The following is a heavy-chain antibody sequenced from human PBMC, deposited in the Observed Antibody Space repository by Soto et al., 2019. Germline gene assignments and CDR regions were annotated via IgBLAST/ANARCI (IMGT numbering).Heavy chain of an antibody. J-gene: IGHJ4*02. Sequence: QVQLVQSGAEVKKPGASVKVSCKASGYTFTSYDINWVRKATGQGLEGMGWMTTNSGNTGYAQKFQGRVTMTSNTSISTAYMELSSLRSEDTYGYYCATTSGSGWYWGQGTLVTVSS. CDR1: GYTFTSYD. V-gene: IGHV1-8*01. CDR3: ATTSGSGWY. D-gene: IGHD6-19*01. CDR2: MTTNSGNT.